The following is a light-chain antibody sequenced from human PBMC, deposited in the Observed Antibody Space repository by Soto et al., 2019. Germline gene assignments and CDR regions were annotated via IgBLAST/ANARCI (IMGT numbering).Light chain of an antibody. CDR2: ANT. J-gene: IGLJ1*01. CDR1: SSNIGAGYD. V-gene: IGLV1-40*01. Sequence: QPVLTQPPSVSGAPGQRVTISCTGSSSNIGAGYDVHWYQQLPGTAPKLLIYANTNRPSGVPDRFSGSKSGTSASLAITGLQAEDEADYYCSSYAGSSTYVFGTGTKLTVL. CDR3: SSYAGSSTYV.